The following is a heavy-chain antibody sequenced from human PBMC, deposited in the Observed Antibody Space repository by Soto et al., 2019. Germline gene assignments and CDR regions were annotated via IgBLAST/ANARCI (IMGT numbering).Heavy chain of an antibody. CDR2: IYYSGST. CDR3: ARGRGWRHCSGGSCYLGWYFDL. D-gene: IGHD2-15*01. Sequence: QVQLQESGPGLVKPSQTLSLTCTVSGGSISSGGYYWSWIRQHPGKGLEWIGYIYYSGSTYYNPSLKSRVTISVDTSKSQFSLKLSSVTAADTAVYYCARGRGWRHCSGGSCYLGWYFDLWGRGTLVTVSS. V-gene: IGHV4-31*03. CDR1: GGSISSGGYY. J-gene: IGHJ2*01.